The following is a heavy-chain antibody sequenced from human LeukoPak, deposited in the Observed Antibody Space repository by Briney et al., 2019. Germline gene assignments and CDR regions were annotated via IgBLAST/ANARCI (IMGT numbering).Heavy chain of an antibody. CDR3: AKDGHSSGSSFDY. CDR1: GFTFSSSA. J-gene: IGHJ4*02. CDR2: ISGSGGTT. D-gene: IGHD6-19*01. Sequence: PGGSLRLSCAASGFTFSSSAMSWVRQAPGEGLEWVSGISGSGGTTYYADSVKGRFTISRDNSKNTLYLQMNSLRAEDTAVYYCAKDGHSSGSSFDYWGQGTLVTVSS. V-gene: IGHV3-23*01.